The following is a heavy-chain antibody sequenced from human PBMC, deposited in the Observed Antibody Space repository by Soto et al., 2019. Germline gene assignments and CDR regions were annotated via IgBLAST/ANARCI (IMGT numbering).Heavy chain of an antibody. J-gene: IGHJ6*02. D-gene: IGHD6-13*01. Sequence: PSETLSLTCTVSGGSISSSSYYWGWIRQPPGKGLEWIGSIYYSGSTYYNPSLKSRVTISVDTSKNQFSLKLSSVTAADTAVYYCARRPIAAGGTFYYYGMDVWGQGTTVTVSS. CDR2: IYYSGST. V-gene: IGHV4-39*01. CDR3: ARRPIAAGGTFYYYGMDV. CDR1: GGSISSSSYY.